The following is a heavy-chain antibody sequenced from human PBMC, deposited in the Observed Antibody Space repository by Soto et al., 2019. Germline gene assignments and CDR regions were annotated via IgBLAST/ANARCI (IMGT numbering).Heavy chain of an antibody. CDR2: SRNKANSYTT. CDR1: GFTLSDHY. V-gene: IGHV3-72*01. D-gene: IGHD1-26*01. CDR3: AKGGGGSYLYFDY. J-gene: IGHJ4*02. Sequence: EVQLVESGGGLVQPGGSLRLSCAASGFTLSDHYMDWVRQAPGKGLEWVGRSRNKANSYTTEYAASVKGRFTISRDKSKNTLYLQMNSLRAEDTAVYYCAKGGGGSYLYFDYWGQGTLVTVSS.